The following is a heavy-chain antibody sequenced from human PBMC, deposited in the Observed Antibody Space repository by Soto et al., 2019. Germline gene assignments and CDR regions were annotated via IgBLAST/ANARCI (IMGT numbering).Heavy chain of an antibody. CDR3: ARGVPPDY. V-gene: IGHV3-30-3*01. CDR2: ISYDGSNK. CDR1: GFTFSSYA. Sequence: ALRLSCAASGFTFSSYAMYWVRQAPGKGLEWVAVISYDGSNKYYADSVKGRFTISRDDSKNTLYLQMNSLRPDDTAVYYCARGVPPDYWGQGTLVT. J-gene: IGHJ4*02.